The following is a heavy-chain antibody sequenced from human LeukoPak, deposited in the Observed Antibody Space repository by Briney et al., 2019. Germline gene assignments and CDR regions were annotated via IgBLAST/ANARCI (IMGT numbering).Heavy chain of an antibody. V-gene: IGHV4-39*07. J-gene: IGHJ6*03. CDR2: IYYSGST. CDR3: GREERLTPYYYRDV. Sequence: SETLSLTCTVSGGSISSSSYYWGWIRQPPGKGLEWIGSIYYSGSTYYSPSLKSRVTISVDTSKNQFSLKLSSVTAADTAMYYCGREERLTPYYYRDVWGKGTTVTVSS. CDR1: GGSISSSSYY.